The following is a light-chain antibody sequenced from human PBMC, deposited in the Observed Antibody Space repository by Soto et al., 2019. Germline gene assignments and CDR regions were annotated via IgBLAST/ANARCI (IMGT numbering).Light chain of an antibody. J-gene: IGKJ3*01. CDR3: QQYGSSPST. CDR1: QSVGSTY. CDR2: DAS. V-gene: IGKV3-20*01. Sequence: EVVLTQSPGTLSLSPGERATLSCRASQSVGSTYLAWYQQKPGQAPRLLIYDASSRATGIPDRFSGSGSGTDFTLTISRLEPEDFAVYYCQQYGSSPSTFGPGTIVDIK.